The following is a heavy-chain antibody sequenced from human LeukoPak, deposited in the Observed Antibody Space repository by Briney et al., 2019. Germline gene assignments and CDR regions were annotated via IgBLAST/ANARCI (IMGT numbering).Heavy chain of an antibody. D-gene: IGHD4-17*01. J-gene: IGHJ4*02. CDR3: ALRGRTVTTDY. CDR2: IYTSGST. Sequence: PSETLSLTCTVSGGSISSGSYYWSWIRQPAGKGLEWIGRIYTSGSTNYNPSLKSRVTISVDTSKNQFSLKLSSVTAADTAVYYCALRGRTVTTDYWGQGTLVTVSS. V-gene: IGHV4-61*02. CDR1: GGSISSGSYY.